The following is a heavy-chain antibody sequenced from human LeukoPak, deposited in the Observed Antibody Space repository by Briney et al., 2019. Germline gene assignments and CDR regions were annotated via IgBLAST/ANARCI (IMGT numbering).Heavy chain of an antibody. Sequence: GGSLRLSCAASGFTFSSYAMHWVRQAPGKGLEWVAVISYDGSNKYYADSVKGRFTISRDNSKNTLYLQMNSLRAEDTAVYYCARGSHRVAAAGNWFDPWGQGTLVTVSS. D-gene: IGHD6-13*01. CDR1: GFTFSSYA. CDR3: ARGSHRVAAAGNWFDP. V-gene: IGHV3-30-3*01. CDR2: ISYDGSNK. J-gene: IGHJ5*02.